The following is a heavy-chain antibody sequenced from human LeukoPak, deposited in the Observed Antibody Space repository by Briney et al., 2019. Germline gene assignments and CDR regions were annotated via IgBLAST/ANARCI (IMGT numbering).Heavy chain of an antibody. CDR3: ARTYSSSSLYYFDY. Sequence: GGSLRLSCAASGFTFSSYAMHWVRQAPGKELEWVAVISYDGSNKYYADSVKGRFTISRDNSKNTLYLQMNSLRAEDTAVYYCARTYSSSSLYYFDYWGQGTLVTVSS. D-gene: IGHD6-6*01. J-gene: IGHJ4*02. CDR1: GFTFSSYA. V-gene: IGHV3-30*04. CDR2: ISYDGSNK.